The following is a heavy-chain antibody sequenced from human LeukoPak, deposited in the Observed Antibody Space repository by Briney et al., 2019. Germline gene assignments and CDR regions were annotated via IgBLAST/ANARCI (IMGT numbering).Heavy chain of an antibody. CDR1: GFTFSSYG. J-gene: IGHJ4*02. D-gene: IGHD4-17*01. Sequence: PGGSLRLSCAASGFTFSSYGMHWVRQAPGKGLEWVAVIWYDGSNKYYADSVKGRFTISKDNSKNTLYLQMNSLRAEDTAVYYCASLIVDYGDYGYWGQGTLVTVSS. CDR3: ASLIVDYGDYGY. CDR2: IWYDGSNK. V-gene: IGHV3-33*01.